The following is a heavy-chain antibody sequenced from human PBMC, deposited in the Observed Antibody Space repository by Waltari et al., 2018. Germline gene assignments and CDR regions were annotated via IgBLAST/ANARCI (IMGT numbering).Heavy chain of an antibody. CDR2: IKQDGSEK. CDR1: GFTFSSYW. J-gene: IGHJ6*02. CDR3: ARDHGDYYGMDV. Sequence: EVQLLESGGGLVQPGGSLRLSCAASGFTFSSYWMIWVCQAPGQGLEWVANIKQDGSEKYYVDSVKGRFTISRDNAKNSLYLQMNSLRAEDTAVYYCARDHGDYYGMDVWGQGTTVTVSS. V-gene: IGHV3-7*01.